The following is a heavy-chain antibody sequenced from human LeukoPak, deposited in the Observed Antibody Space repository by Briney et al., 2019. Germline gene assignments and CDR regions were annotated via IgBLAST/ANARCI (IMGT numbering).Heavy chain of an antibody. CDR3: ARSLFRFLEWSYRSYYYYYMDV. Sequence: SVKVSCKVSGYTLTELSMHWVRQAPGQGLEWMGGIIPIFGTVNYAQKFQGRVTITADKSTSTAYMELSSLRSEDTAVYYCARSLFRFLEWSYRSYYYYYMDVWGKGTTVTVSS. D-gene: IGHD3-3*01. CDR2: IIPIFGTV. V-gene: IGHV1-69*06. CDR1: GYTLTELS. J-gene: IGHJ6*03.